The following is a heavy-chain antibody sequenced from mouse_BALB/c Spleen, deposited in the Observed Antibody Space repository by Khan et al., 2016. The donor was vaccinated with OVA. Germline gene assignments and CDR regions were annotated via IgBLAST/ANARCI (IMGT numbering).Heavy chain of an antibody. CDR2: ISYSGST. CDR1: GYSITSDYA. V-gene: IGHV3-2*02. J-gene: IGHJ2*01. D-gene: IGHD4-1*01. Sequence: EVELVESGPGLVKPPQSLSLTCTVTGYSITSDYAWNWIRQFPGNKLEWMGYISYSGSTSYNPSLTSRISITRNTSKNQFFLQLNSVTTEDTATYYGARRLGRWYVDYWGQGTTLTVSS. CDR3: ARRLGRWYVDY.